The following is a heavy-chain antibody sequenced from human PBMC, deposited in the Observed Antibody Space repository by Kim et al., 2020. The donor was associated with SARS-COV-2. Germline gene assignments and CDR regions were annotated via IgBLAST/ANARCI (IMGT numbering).Heavy chain of an antibody. Sequence: DSLKGRFTISRDNSKNALSLHMNSLRSEDTGLYYCAKGKDRGAYGSAFDVWGRGTMIIVSS. V-gene: IGHV3-43*01. D-gene: IGHD1-26*01. CDR3: AKGKDRGAYGSAFDV. J-gene: IGHJ3*01.